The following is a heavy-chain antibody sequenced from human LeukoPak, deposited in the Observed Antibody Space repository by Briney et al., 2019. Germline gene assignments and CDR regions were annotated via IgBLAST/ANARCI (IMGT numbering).Heavy chain of an antibody. Sequence: GGSLRLSCAASGFTFSSYAMHWVRQAPGEGLEWVAVISYDGSNKYYADSVKGRFTISRDNSKNTLYLQMNSLRAEDTAVYYCARDRWVDTAMVTYWGQGTLVTVSS. D-gene: IGHD5-18*01. CDR3: ARDRWVDTAMVTY. J-gene: IGHJ4*02. CDR2: ISYDGSNK. V-gene: IGHV3-30*04. CDR1: GFTFSSYA.